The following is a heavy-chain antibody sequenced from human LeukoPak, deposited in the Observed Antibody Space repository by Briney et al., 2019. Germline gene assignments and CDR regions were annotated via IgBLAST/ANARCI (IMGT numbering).Heavy chain of an antibody. CDR3: AGGEGWTFRG. CDR2: IKQDGSET. Sequence: PGGSLRLSCAASGFTFSTFWMNWVRQAAGKGLEWVANIKQDGSETYYVDSVKGRFTISRDNARNSLFLQMNSLTVEDTAVYYCAGGEGWTFRGWGQGTLVTVSS. V-gene: IGHV3-7*04. J-gene: IGHJ4*02. CDR1: GFTFSTFW. D-gene: IGHD3/OR15-3a*01.